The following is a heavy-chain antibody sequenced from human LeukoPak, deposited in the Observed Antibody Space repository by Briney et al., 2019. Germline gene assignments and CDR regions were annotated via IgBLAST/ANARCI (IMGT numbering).Heavy chain of an antibody. CDR1: GYSLSSGYH. Sequence: SETLSLTCTVSGYSLSSGYHWGWIRQPPGKGLEWMGSIYHSGSTYYNPAPKSRVTISVDTSKHQFSLKLISVTAADTAVYYCARDRATTVTTGPFDNWGQGTLVTVSS. V-gene: IGHV4-38-2*02. CDR3: ARDRATTVTTGPFDN. CDR2: IYHSGST. D-gene: IGHD4-11*01. J-gene: IGHJ4*02.